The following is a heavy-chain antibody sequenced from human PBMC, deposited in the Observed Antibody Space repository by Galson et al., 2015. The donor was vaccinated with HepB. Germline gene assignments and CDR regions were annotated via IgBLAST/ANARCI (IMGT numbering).Heavy chain of an antibody. CDR1: GFTFSGSA. J-gene: IGHJ4*02. CDR2: IRSKANSYAT. Sequence: SLRLSCAASGFTFSGSAIHWVRQASGKGPEWVGRIRSKANSYATSYVPSLKGRFTISRDDSKDMAYLHMKSLKTEDTAVYYCTRLGDFSGCSSRWGQGTLVTVSS. V-gene: IGHV3-73*01. CDR3: TRLGDFSGCSSR. D-gene: IGHD2-2*01.